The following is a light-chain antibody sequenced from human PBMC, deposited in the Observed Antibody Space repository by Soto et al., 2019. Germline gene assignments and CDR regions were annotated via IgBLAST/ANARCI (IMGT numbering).Light chain of an antibody. CDR3: SSYTGSSTPVV. CDR1: SSDVGTYNY. J-gene: IGLJ2*01. Sequence: QSALTQPASVSGSPGQSITISCTGTSSDVGTYNYVSWYQQHPGKASKLMIYEVSNRPSGVSNRFSGSKSGNTASLTISGLQAEDEADYFCSSYTGSSTPVVFGGGIKLTVL. CDR2: EVS. V-gene: IGLV2-14*01.